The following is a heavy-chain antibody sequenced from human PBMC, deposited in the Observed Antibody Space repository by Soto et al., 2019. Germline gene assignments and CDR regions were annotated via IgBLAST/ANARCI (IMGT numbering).Heavy chain of an antibody. CDR1: GGSISSGGYS. J-gene: IGHJ4*02. D-gene: IGHD3-10*01. Sequence: TSETLSLTCAVSGGSISSGGYSWSWIRQPPGKGLEWIGYMYHSGSTYYNPSLKSRVTISVDTSKNQLSLNLRSVTAADTAVYYCARHRGPTGPNYWGQGTLVTVSS. CDR3: ARHRGPTGPNY. V-gene: IGHV4-30-2*03. CDR2: MYHSGST.